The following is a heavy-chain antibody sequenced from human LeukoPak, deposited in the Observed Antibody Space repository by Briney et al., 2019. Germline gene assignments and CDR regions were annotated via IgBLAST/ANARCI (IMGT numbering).Heavy chain of an antibody. D-gene: IGHD3-9*01. CDR2: ISSSSSTM. J-gene: IGHJ4*02. CDR3: ARGYLTDYPLHFDS. Sequence: PGGSRRRTCAASGFTFSSYGMNWVGQAPGKGLEWVSYISSSSSTMYYADSVKGRFTISRDNAKNSLYLQMNSLRDEDTAVYYCARGYLTDYPLHFDSWGQGTLVTVSS. CDR1: GFTFSSYG. V-gene: IGHV3-48*02.